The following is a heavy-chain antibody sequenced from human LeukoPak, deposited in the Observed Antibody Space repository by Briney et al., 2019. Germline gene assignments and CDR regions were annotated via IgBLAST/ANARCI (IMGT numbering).Heavy chain of an antibody. CDR1: GGSISSSSYY. CDR3: ARVMITFGGVIVHQP. V-gene: IGHV4-61*02. Sequence: SETLSLTCTVSGGSISSSSYYWSWIRQPAGKGLEWIGRIYTSGSTNYNPSLKSRVTMSVDTSKNQFSLKLSSVTAADTAVYYCARVMITFGGVIVHQPWGQGTLVTVSS. D-gene: IGHD3-16*02. CDR2: IYTSGST. J-gene: IGHJ4*02.